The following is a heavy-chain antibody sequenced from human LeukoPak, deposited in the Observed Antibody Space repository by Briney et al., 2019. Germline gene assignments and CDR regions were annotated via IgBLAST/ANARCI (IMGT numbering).Heavy chain of an antibody. CDR2: ISGSGGST. V-gene: IGHV3-23*01. D-gene: IGHD3-10*01. CDR3: AKDQVGLPWFGELSYGMDV. Sequence: GGSLRLSCAASGFTFSSYAMSWVRQAPGKGLEWVSAISGSGGSTYYADSVKGRFTISRDNSKNTLYLQMNSLRAEDTAVYYCAKDQVGLPWFGELSYGMDVWGQGTTVTVSS. J-gene: IGHJ6*02. CDR1: GFTFSSYA.